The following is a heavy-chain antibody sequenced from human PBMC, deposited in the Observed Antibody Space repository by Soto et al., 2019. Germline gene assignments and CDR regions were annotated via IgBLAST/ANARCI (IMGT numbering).Heavy chain of an antibody. CDR1: GFTFTRYS. V-gene: IGHV3-21*01. CDR2: ISSTTNYI. CDR3: ARESEDLTSNFDY. Sequence: GGSLRLSCAASGFTFTRYSMNWVRQAPGKGLEWVSSISSTTNYIYYADSMKGRFTASRDNAKNSVYLEMNSLSAEDTAVYYCARESEDLTSNFDYWGRGTLVTVSS. J-gene: IGHJ4*02.